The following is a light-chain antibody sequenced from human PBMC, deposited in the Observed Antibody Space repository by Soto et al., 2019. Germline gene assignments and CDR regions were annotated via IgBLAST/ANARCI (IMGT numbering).Light chain of an antibody. V-gene: IGLV1-44*01. Sequence: QSALTQPPSAPGTPGQRVIISCSGSTSNVGSNTVNWYQQLPGRALKLLIYSNSRRPSGVPDRFSGSKSGTSASLAISGLQSDDEADYYCAAWDDSLNGMVFGGGTKVTVL. CDR1: TSNVGSNT. CDR3: AAWDDSLNGMV. J-gene: IGLJ3*02. CDR2: SNS.